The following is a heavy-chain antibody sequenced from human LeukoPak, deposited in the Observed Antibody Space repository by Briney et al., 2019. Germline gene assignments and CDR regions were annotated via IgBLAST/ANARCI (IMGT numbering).Heavy chain of an antibody. CDR1: GFTFSSYG. CDR2: IRYDGSNK. J-gene: IGHJ5*02. Sequence: GGSLRLSCAASGFTFSSYGMHWVRQAPGKGLEWVAFIRYDGSNKYYADSVKGRFTISRDNSKNTLYLQMNSLRAEDTAVYYCAKRRLYMTTGPYGRFDPWGQGTLLTVSS. CDR3: AKRRLYMTTGPYGRFDP. V-gene: IGHV3-30*02. D-gene: IGHD4-17*01.